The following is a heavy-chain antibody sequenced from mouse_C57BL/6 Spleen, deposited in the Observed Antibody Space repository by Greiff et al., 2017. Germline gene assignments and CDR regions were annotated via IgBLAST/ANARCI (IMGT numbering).Heavy chain of an antibody. Sequence: VQLQQPGAELVMPGASVKLSCKASGYTFTSYWMHWVKQRPGQGLEWIGEIDPSDSYTNYNQKFKGKSTLTVDKSSSTAYMQLSSLTSEDSAVYYCARGYYGSSYWYLDVWGTGTTVTVSS. D-gene: IGHD1-1*01. CDR2: IDPSDSYT. CDR3: ARGYYGSSYWYLDV. CDR1: GYTFTSYW. J-gene: IGHJ1*03. V-gene: IGHV1-69*01.